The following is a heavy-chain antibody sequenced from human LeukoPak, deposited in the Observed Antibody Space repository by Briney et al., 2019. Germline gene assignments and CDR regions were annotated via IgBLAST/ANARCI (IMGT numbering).Heavy chain of an antibody. V-gene: IGHV4-34*01. CDR1: GGSSSGYY. Sequence: SETLSLTCAVRGGSSSGYYWSWIRQPPGKGLEWIGEINRSGSTNYNPSLKGRVTISVDTSKNQFSLKLSSVTAADTAVYYCARARRYFDWFRGDAFDIWGQGTMVTVSS. J-gene: IGHJ3*02. CDR2: INRSGST. D-gene: IGHD3-9*01. CDR3: ARARRYFDWFRGDAFDI.